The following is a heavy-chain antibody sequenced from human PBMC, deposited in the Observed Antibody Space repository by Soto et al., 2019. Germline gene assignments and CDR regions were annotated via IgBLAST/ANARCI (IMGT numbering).Heavy chain of an antibody. CDR3: ARDIWGITHYGMYF. D-gene: IGHD3-16*01. CDR1: GGSFSGYY. Sequence: PSETLSLTCAVYGGSFSGYYWSWIRQPPGKGLEWIGEINHSGSTNYNPSLKSRVTISVDTSKNQFSLKLSSVTAADTAVYYCARDIWGITHYGMYFWGQGTTVPVAS. V-gene: IGHV4-34*01. CDR2: INHSGST. J-gene: IGHJ6*02.